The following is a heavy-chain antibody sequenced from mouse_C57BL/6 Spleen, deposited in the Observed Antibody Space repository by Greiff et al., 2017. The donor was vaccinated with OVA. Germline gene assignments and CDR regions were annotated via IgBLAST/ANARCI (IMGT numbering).Heavy chain of an antibody. J-gene: IGHJ2*01. CDR2: IYPRDGST. D-gene: IGHD1-2*01. V-gene: IGHV1-78*01. CDR1: GYTFTDHT. CDR3: ARQDYDGSYYVDY. Sequence: VQLQQSDAELVKPGASVKISCKVSGYTFTDHTIHWMKQRPEQGLEWIGYIYPRDGSTKYNEKFKGKATLTADKSSSTAYMQLNSLTSEDSAVYLCARQDYDGSYYVDYWGQSTTLTVSS.